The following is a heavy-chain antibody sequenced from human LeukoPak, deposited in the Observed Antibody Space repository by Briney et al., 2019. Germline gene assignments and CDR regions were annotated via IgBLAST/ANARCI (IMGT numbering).Heavy chain of an antibody. Sequence: PSETLSLTCTVSGYSISSGYYWGWIRQPPGKGLEWIGSIYHSGSTYYNPSLKSRVTISVDTSKNQFSLKLSSVTAADTAVYYCARRMDDSSGYVGLFGFDYWGQGTLVTVSS. J-gene: IGHJ4*02. V-gene: IGHV4-38-2*02. CDR3: ARRMDDSSGYVGLFGFDY. CDR2: IYHSGST. D-gene: IGHD3-22*01. CDR1: GYSISSGYY.